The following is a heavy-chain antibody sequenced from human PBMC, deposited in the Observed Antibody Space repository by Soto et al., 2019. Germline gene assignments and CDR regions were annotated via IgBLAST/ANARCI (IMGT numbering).Heavy chain of an antibody. Sequence: SETVSLTCTVSGGSISSGGYYWSWIRQHPGKGLEWIGYIYYSGSTYYNPSLKSRVTISVDTSKNQFSLKLSSVTAADTAVYYCATRYFDRSGYRGPTQLHFDYRGKGTRVTAAS. D-gene: IGHD3-22*01. CDR2: IYYSGST. CDR1: GGSISSGGYY. CDR3: ATRYFDRSGYRGPTQLHFDY. V-gene: IGHV4-31*03. J-gene: IGHJ4*02.